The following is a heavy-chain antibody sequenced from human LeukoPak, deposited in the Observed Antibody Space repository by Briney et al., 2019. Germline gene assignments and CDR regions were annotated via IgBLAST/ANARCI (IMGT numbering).Heavy chain of an antibody. J-gene: IGHJ4*02. V-gene: IGHV1-18*01. CDR1: GYTFTSYG. CDR3: ARVRGIIQLGQIRFDY. CDR2: ISAYSGNT. Sequence: ASVKVSCKASGYTFTSYGISWVRQAPGQGLEWMGWISAYSGNTNYAQKLQGRVTMTTDTSTSTAYMELRSLRSDDTAVYYCARVRGIIQLGQIRFDYWGQGTLVTVSS. D-gene: IGHD5-18*01.